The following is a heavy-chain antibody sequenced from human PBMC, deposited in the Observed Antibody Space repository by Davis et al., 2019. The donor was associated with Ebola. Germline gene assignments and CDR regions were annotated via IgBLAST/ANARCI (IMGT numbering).Heavy chain of an antibody. CDR3: AREDCSSITCYYVY. J-gene: IGHJ4*02. D-gene: IGHD2-2*01. V-gene: IGHV4-61*01. Sequence: SETLSLTCTVSGGSVSSDNYYWSWIRQPPGKGLEWIGYMYHSGATNYNPSLKSRVTISIDTSKNQFSLKLSSVTAADTALYYCAREDCSSITCYYVYWGQGTLVTVSS. CDR1: GGSVSSDNYY. CDR2: MYHSGAT.